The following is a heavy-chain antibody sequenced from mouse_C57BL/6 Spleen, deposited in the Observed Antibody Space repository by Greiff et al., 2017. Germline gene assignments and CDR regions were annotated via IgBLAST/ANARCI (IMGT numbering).Heavy chain of an antibody. CDR1: GFSLTSYG. CDR3: ARHGDGYGYAMDY. D-gene: IGHD2-3*01. V-gene: IGHV2-6-1*01. J-gene: IGHJ4*01. CDR2: IWSDGST. Sequence: VQLQESGPGLVAPSQSLSITCTVSGFSLTSYGVHWVRQPPGKGLEWLVVIWSDGSTTYNSALKSRLSISKDNSKSQVFLKMNSLQTDDTAMYYCARHGDGYGYAMDYWGQGTSVTVSS.